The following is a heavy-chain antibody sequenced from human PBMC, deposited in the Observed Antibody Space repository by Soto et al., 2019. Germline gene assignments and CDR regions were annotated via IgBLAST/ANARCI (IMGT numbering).Heavy chain of an antibody. CDR2: ISAESGGT. V-gene: IGHV1-2*02. Sequence: QVQLVQSGAEVKKPGASVKVSCKASGYTFTGHYIHWVRQAPEQGPEWMGEISAESGGTRYAQKCQGRVTLTRETSSTTGYMELSNLIPDDTAVYYCVSRRNGQLGVFYWGQGTLVTVSS. D-gene: IGHD1-1*01. J-gene: IGHJ4*02. CDR1: GYTFTGHY. CDR3: VSRRNGQLGVFY.